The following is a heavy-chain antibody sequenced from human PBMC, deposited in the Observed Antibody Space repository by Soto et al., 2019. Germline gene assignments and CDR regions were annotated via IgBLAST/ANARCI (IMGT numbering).Heavy chain of an antibody. D-gene: IGHD4-4*01. CDR3: ARESGALTVTRYNWFDP. J-gene: IGHJ5*02. V-gene: IGHV3-33*01. CDR2: IWYDGSNK. CDR1: GFTFSSYG. Sequence: QVQLVESGGGVVQPGRSLRLSCAASGFTFSSYGMHWVRQAPGKGLDWVAVIWYDGSNKYYADSVKGRFTISRDNSKNTLYLQMNSRRAEDTAVYYCARESGALTVTRYNWFDPWGQGTLVTVSS.